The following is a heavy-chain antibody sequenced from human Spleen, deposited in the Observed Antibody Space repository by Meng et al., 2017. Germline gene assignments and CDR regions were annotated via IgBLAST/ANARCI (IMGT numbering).Heavy chain of an antibody. CDR1: GFTFRNYG. D-gene: IGHD3/OR15-3a*01. CDR2: IIDGGGYT. Sequence: VQLLESGGVVVHPRGSLIRTSSASGFTFRNYGMSWVPQPPGKGLEWVAIIDGGGYTYYADSVKGRFTISRHNSDNTLHLQMSSLRSEDTVFYYCASRPDSPFGPFDYWGQGALVTVSS. CDR3: ASRPDSPFGPFDY. V-gene: IGHV3-23*01. J-gene: IGHJ4*02.